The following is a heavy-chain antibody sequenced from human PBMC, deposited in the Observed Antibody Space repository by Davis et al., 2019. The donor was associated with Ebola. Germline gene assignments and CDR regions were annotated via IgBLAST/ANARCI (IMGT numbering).Heavy chain of an antibody. V-gene: IGHV3-66*01. Sequence: GESLKISCAASGFTVSSNYMSWVRQAPGKGLEWVSVIYSGGSTYYADSVKGRFTISRDNSKNTLYLQMNSLRAEDTAVYYCAKDNVETAMVIYYYGMDVWGQGTTVTVSS. CDR1: GFTVSSNY. CDR3: AKDNVETAMVIYYYGMDV. D-gene: IGHD5-18*01. CDR2: IYSGGST. J-gene: IGHJ6*02.